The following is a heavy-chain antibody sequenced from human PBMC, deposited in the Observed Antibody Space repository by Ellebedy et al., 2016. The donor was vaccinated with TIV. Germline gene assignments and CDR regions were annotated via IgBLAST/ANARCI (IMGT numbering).Heavy chain of an antibody. CDR1: GFTVSSNY. CDR3: ARDVRAVSSSCPI. V-gene: IGHV3-53*01. J-gene: IGHJ4*02. Sequence: GESLKISXAASGFTVSSNYMSWVRQAPGKGLEWVSVIYSGGSTYYADSVKGRFTISRDNSKNTLYLQMNSLRAEDTAVYYCARDVRAVSSSCPIWGQGTLVTVSS. D-gene: IGHD6-13*01. CDR2: IYSGGST.